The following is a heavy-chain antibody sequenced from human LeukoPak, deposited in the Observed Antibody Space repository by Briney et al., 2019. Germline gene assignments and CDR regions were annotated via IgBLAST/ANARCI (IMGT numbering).Heavy chain of an antibody. CDR1: GFTFSSYA. CDR2: ISSSGGST. Sequence: GGSLRLSCAASGFTFSSYAMSWVRQAPGKGLEWVSAISSSGGSTYYADSVKGRFTISRDNSKNTLYLQMNSLRAEDTAVYYCAKDLRVIVVVITALDYWGQGTLVTVSS. CDR3: AKDLRVIVVVITALDY. V-gene: IGHV3-23*01. J-gene: IGHJ4*02. D-gene: IGHD3-22*01.